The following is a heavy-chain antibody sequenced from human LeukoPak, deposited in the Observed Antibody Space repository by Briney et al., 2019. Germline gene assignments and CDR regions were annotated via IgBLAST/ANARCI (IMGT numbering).Heavy chain of an antibody. Sequence: GGSLRLSCAASGFTFSGSAMHWVRQASGKGLEWVGRIRSKANSYATAYAASVKGRFTISRDDSKNTAYLQMNSLRAEDTAVYYCARPLWFGHWGQGTLVTVSS. CDR2: IRSKANSYAT. CDR3: ARPLWFGH. J-gene: IGHJ5*02. CDR1: GFTFSGSA. V-gene: IGHV3-73*01.